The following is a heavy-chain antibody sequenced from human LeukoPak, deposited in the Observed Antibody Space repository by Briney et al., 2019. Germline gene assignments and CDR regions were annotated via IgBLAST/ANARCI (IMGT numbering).Heavy chain of an antibody. D-gene: IGHD1-26*01. CDR2: IYYSGST. V-gene: IGHV4-59*01. J-gene: IGHJ4*02. CDR1: GGSISSYY. Sequence: SETLSLTCTVSGGSISSYYWSWIRQPPGKGLEWIGYIYYSGSTNYNPSLKSRVTISVDTSKNQFSLKLSSVTAADTAVYYCARVQGWWELLGGGIYFDYWGQGTLVTVSS. CDR3: ARVQGWWELLGGGIYFDY.